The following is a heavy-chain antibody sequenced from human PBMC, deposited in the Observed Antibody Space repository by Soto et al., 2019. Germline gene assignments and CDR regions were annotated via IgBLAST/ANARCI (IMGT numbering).Heavy chain of an antibody. CDR1: GYSFTSYW. CDR2: IYPGDSDT. V-gene: IGHV5-51*01. J-gene: IGHJ4*02. CDR3: ARRLSGYYDSSGYYGVDY. D-gene: IGHD3-22*01. Sequence: GESLKISCKGSGYSFTSYWIGWVRQMPGKGLEWMGIIYPGDSDTRYSPSFQGQVTISADKSISTAYLQWSSLKASDTAMYYCARRLSGYYDSSGYYGVDYWGQGTLVTVSS.